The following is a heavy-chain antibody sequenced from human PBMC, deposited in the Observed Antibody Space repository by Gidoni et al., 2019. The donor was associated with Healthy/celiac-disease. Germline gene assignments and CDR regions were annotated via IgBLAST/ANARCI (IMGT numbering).Heavy chain of an antibody. Sequence: QVQLQQWGAGLLKPSETLSLTCAVYGGSFSGYYWSWIRQPPGKGLEWIGEINHSGSTNYNPSLKSRVTISVDTSKNQFSLKLSSVTAADTAVYYCAGGRVRGVITTYYYYYGMDVWGQGTTVTVSS. CDR3: AGGRVRGVITTYYYYYGMDV. CDR1: GGSFSGYY. V-gene: IGHV4-34*01. J-gene: IGHJ6*02. CDR2: INHSGST. D-gene: IGHD3-10*01.